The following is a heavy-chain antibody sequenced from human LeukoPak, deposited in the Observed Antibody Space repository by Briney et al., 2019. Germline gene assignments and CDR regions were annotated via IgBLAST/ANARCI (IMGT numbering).Heavy chain of an antibody. D-gene: IGHD3-10*01. CDR1: GFTFSSAW. CDR3: ATDRHYGYDF. CDR2: VKSKTGGGTT. V-gene: IGHV3-15*01. J-gene: IGHJ4*02. Sequence: PGGSLRLSCAASGFTFSSAWMSWVRQAPGKGLEWVGRVKSKTGGGTTDHAAPVKGRFTISRDDSTDTLFLQMNSLKTEDTAVYYCATDRHYGYDFWGQGTLVTVSS.